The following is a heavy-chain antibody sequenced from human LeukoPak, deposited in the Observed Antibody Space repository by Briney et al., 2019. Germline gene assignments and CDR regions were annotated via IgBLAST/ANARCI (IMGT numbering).Heavy chain of an antibody. D-gene: IGHD6-6*01. CDR2: IEEDGSEN. CDR3: AAESSSSWEGH. V-gene: IGHV3-7*01. J-gene: IGHJ4*02. Sequence: PGGSLRLSCAASGFPFSRHWMSWVRQAPGKGLQWVANIEEDGSENYYVDSVKGRFTISRDNAKNSLYLQMNSLRAEDTAVYYCAAESSSSWEGHWGQGTLVTVSS. CDR1: GFPFSRHW.